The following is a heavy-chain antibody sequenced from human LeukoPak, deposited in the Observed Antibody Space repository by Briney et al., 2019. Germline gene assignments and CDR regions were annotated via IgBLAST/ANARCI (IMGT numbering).Heavy chain of an antibody. J-gene: IGHJ4*02. V-gene: IGHV4-38-2*01. Sequence: PSETLSLTCAVSGYSISSGYYWGWVRQPPGRGLEWIGSMYHSGSTYYNPSLNSRVTISVDTSKNQLSLELYSVTAADTAVYYCARGESNFGIDYWGQGTLVTVSS. D-gene: IGHD4-11*01. CDR1: GYSISSGYY. CDR3: ARGESNFGIDY. CDR2: MYHSGST.